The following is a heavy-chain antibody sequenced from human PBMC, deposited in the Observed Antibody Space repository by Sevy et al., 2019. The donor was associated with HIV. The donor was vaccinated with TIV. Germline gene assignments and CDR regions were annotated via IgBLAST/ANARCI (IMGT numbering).Heavy chain of an antibody. J-gene: IGHJ4*02. V-gene: IGHV3-23*01. CDR2: ISGSGGST. D-gene: IGHD3-10*01. Sequence: GGSLRLSCAASGFTFSSYAMSWVRQAPGKGLEWVSAISGSGGSTDYADSMKGRFTISRDNSKNTLYLQMNSLRAEDTAVYYCAGDYYGSGNYYNPFDYWGQGTLVTVSS. CDR3: AGDYYGSGNYYNPFDY. CDR1: GFTFSSYA.